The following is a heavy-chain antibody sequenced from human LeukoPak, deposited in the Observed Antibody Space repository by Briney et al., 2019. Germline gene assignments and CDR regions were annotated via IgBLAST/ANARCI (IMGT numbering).Heavy chain of an antibody. CDR1: GDSFSSGGYY. J-gene: IGHJ4*02. CDR2: SCNSDST. V-gene: IGHV4-31*03. CDR3: ARDLGGYSILDC. Sequence: PSQTLSLTCSVSGDSFSSGGYYWSWIRQHPGKGLEWIGYSCNSDSTYSNPALRSRVYISVDTSKNQFPLMLRSMTAAATAVYYCARDLGGYSILDCWGQGTLVTVSS. D-gene: IGHD3-22*01.